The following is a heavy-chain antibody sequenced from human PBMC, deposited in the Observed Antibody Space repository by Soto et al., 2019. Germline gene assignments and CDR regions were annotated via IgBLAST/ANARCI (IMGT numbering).Heavy chain of an antibody. CDR3: ARGVVSTGYFDY. D-gene: IGHD5-12*01. CDR1: GFTFSDHY. Sequence: PGGSLRLSCAASGFTFSDHYMDWVRQAPGKGLEWVGRSRDKVHSHTTEYAASVKGRFTILRGDSENSLYLQMNSLKTEDTAVYYCARGVVSTGYFDYWGQGTLVTVSS. J-gene: IGHJ4*02. CDR2: SRDKVHSHTT. V-gene: IGHV3-72*01.